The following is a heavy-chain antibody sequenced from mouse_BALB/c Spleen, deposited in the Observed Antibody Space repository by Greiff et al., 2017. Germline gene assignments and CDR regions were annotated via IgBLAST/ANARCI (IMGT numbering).Heavy chain of an antibody. Sequence: EVMLVESGPGLVKPSQSLSLTCTVTGYSITSDYAWNWIRQFPGNKLEWMGYISYSGSTSYNPSLKSRISITRDTSKNQFFLQLNSVTTEDTATYYCARGRDYEGYFDDWGQGTTLTVSS. CDR2: ISYSGST. V-gene: IGHV3-2*02. D-gene: IGHD2-4*01. CDR3: ARGRDYEGYFDD. CDR1: GYSITSDYA. J-gene: IGHJ2*01.